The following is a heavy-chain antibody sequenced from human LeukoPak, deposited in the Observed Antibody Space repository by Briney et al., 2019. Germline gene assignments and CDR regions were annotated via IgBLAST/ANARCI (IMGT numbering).Heavy chain of an antibody. V-gene: IGHV3-21*01. J-gene: IGHJ4*02. CDR2: ISSSSSCI. CDR3: ASYGSGSYYLDY. CDR1: GFTFSSYA. Sequence: GGSLRLSCAASGFTFSSYAMSWVRQAPGKGLEWVSSISSSSSCIYYADSVKGRFTISRDNAKNSLYLQMNSLRAEDTAVYYCASYGSGSYYLDYWGQGTLVTVSS. D-gene: IGHD3-10*01.